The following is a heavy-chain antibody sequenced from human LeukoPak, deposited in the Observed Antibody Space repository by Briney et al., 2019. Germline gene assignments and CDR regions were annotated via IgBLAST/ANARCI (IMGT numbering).Heavy chain of an antibody. CDR2: ISGSGGST. V-gene: IGHV3-23*01. CDR3: AKASEIVVVIPYYFDY. J-gene: IGHJ4*02. D-gene: IGHD3-22*01. CDR1: GFTFSSYA. Sequence: PGGSLRLSCAASGFTFSSYAMSWVRQPPGKGLEWVSSISGSGGSTYDADSVKGRFTISRDNSKNTLDLQMNSLRADDTAVYYCAKASEIVVVIPYYFDYWGQGTLVTVSS.